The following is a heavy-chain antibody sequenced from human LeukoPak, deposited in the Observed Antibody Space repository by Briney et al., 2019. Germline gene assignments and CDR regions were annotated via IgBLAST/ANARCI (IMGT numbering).Heavy chain of an antibody. CDR1: GGSISSGGYS. V-gene: IGHV4-30-2*01. CDR2: IYHSGST. D-gene: IGHD6-13*01. Sequence: PSETLSLTCAVSGGSISSGGYSWSWIRQPPGKGLEWIGYIYHSGSTYYNPSLKSRVTISVDRSKNQFSLKLSSVTAADTAVYYCARESRIAAAGISYYYYGMDVWGQGTTVTVSS. CDR3: ARESRIAAAGISYYYYGMDV. J-gene: IGHJ6*02.